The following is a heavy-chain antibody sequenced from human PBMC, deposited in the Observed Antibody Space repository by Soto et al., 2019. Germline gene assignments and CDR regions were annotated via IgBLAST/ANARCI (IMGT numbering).Heavy chain of an antibody. D-gene: IGHD1-26*01. Sequence: GGSLRLSCVASGITFGSRAMSWVRQAPGEGLEWVSTITDTGGDAKYADSVRGRFAISRDNSKNTLYLEMNTLRVEDTAVYYCAKVLPATGIEGGGDAFDIWGQGTMVTVSS. V-gene: IGHV3-23*01. J-gene: IGHJ3*02. CDR2: ITDTGGDA. CDR1: GITFGSRA. CDR3: AKVLPATGIEGGGDAFDI.